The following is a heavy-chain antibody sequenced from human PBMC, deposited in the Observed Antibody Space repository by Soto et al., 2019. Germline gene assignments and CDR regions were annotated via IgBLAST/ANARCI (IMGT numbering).Heavy chain of an antibody. CDR1: GFTFSNYA. CDR2: IRGSGDVT. CDR3: ATHRGPPYSYCMDV. Sequence: EVQLLESGGGLVQPGGSLRLSCAASGFTFSNYAMTWVRQAPGKGLEWVSVIRGSGDVTYYADSVQGRFAISRENSKNKMYLQMNSLRDEDTDLYYWATHRGPPYSYCMDVWGKGTTVTVSS. J-gene: IGHJ6*03. V-gene: IGHV3-23*01.